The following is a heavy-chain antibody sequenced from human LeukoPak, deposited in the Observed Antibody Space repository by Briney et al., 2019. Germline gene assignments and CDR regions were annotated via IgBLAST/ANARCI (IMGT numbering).Heavy chain of an antibody. Sequence: PSETLSLTCTVSGGSISSYYWSWIRQPPGKGREWIGYTYYSGSTNYNPSLKSRVTISVDTSKNQFSLKLSPVTAADTAVYYCARGVPDSSGYLFDYWGQGTLVTVSS. CDR3: ARGVPDSSGYLFDY. J-gene: IGHJ4*02. CDR2: TYYSGST. V-gene: IGHV4-59*01. CDR1: GGSISSYY. D-gene: IGHD3-22*01.